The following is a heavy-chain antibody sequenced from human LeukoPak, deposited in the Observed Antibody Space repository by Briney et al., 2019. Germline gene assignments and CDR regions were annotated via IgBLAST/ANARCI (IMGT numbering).Heavy chain of an antibody. CDR3: ARTFTIATGDYGDYEDDY. Sequence: ASVKVSCKASGYTFTGYYMHWVRQAPGQGLEWMGWINPNSGGTNYAQKFQGRVTMTRDTSISTAYMELSRLRSDDTAVYYCARTFTIATGDYGDYEDDYWGQGTLVTVSS. D-gene: IGHD4-17*01. V-gene: IGHV1-2*02. J-gene: IGHJ4*02. CDR1: GYTFTGYY. CDR2: INPNSGGT.